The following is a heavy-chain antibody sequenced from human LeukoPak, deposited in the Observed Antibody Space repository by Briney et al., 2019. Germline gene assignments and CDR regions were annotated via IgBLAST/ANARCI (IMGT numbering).Heavy chain of an antibody. CDR2: TRYDGTNN. CDR3: ARASLYYYGSGSFDY. D-gene: IGHD3-10*01. Sequence: TGGSLRLSCVASGFTFSNYGMHWVRQAPGKGLEWMAFTRYDGTNNYYADSVKGRFTISRDNSKNTLYLQMNSLRAEDTAVYYCARASLYYYGSGSFDYWGQGTLVTVSS. CDR1: GFTFSNYG. V-gene: IGHV3-30*02. J-gene: IGHJ4*02.